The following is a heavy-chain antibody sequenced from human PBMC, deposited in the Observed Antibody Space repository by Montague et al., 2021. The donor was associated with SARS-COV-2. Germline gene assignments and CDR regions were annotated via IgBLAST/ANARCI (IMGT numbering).Heavy chain of an antibody. D-gene: IGHD3-22*01. Sequence: SETLSLTCVVSGGAINSNNWWSWVRQPPGKGLEWIGEIYHWGSTNYNPPLKSRVTISIDKSTNQLSLKLSSVTAADTAVYYCARGVTMIIVVMRYNWFDPWGQGTLVTVSS. CDR1: GGAINSNNW. V-gene: IGHV4-4*02. CDR2: IYHWGST. CDR3: ARGVTMIIVVMRYNWFDP. J-gene: IGHJ5*02.